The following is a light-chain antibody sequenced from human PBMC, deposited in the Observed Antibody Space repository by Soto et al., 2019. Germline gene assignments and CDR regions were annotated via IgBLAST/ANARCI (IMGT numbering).Light chain of an antibody. J-gene: IGLJ3*02. CDR2: EVN. Sequence: QSALTQPASVSGSPGQSITISCTGTSSDVGGYNYVSWYQQHPGKVPKLIIYEVNNRPSGVSYRVSGSKSGNTASLTISGLQAGDEADYYCSSYTGISTQVFGGGTKLTVL. V-gene: IGLV2-14*01. CDR3: SSYTGISTQV. CDR1: SSDVGGYNY.